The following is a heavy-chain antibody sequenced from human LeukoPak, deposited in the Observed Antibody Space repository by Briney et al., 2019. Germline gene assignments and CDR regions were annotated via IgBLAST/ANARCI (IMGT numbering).Heavy chain of an antibody. CDR1: GFTFSSYW. CDR2: IKQDGSEK. J-gene: IGHJ6*02. D-gene: IGHD6-19*01. Sequence: GGSLRLSCAASGFTFSSYWMSWVRQAPGKGLEWVANIKQDGSEKYYVDSVKGRSTISRDNAKNSLYLQMNSLRAEDTAVYYCARDGGSGWYAYYYYYGMDVWGQGTTVTVSS. V-gene: IGHV3-7*03. CDR3: ARDGGSGWYAYYYYYGMDV.